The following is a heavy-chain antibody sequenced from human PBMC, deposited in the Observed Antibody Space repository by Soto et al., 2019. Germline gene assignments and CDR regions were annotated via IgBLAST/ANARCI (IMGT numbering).Heavy chain of an antibody. D-gene: IGHD5-12*01. CDR1: GGSVSSGRYY. Sequence: SETLSLTCTVSGGSVSSGRYYWIWIRQPPGKGLEWIGYIYYSGSTNYNPSLKRRVTISVDTSKNQFSLKLSSVTAADTAVYYCPRNLMSLVPTISHTYYYSGLDVWGPGTTVKVSS. J-gene: IGHJ6*02. CDR2: IYYSGST. V-gene: IGHV4-61*01. CDR3: PRNLMSLVPTISHTYYYSGLDV.